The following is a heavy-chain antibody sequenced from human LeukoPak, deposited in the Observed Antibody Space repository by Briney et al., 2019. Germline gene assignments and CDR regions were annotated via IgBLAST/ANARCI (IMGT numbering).Heavy chain of an antibody. Sequence: ASVKVSCKASGYTFTSYDINWVRQATGQGLEWMGWMNPNSGNTGYAQKFQGRVTMTRNTSISTAYMELSSLRSEDTAVYYCARDLGGSGSYDDAFDIWGQGTMVTVSS. V-gene: IGHV1-8*01. J-gene: IGHJ3*02. D-gene: IGHD3-10*01. CDR2: MNPNSGNT. CDR3: ARDLGGSGSYDDAFDI. CDR1: GYTFTSYD.